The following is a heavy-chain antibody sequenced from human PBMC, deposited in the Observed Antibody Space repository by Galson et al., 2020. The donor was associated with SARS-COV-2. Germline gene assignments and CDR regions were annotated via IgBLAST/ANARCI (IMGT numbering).Heavy chain of an antibody. V-gene: IGHV4-34*01. J-gene: IGHJ6*02. Sequence: SETLSLTCAVYGGSFSGYDWSWIRQPPGKGLEWIGEINHSGSTNYSPSLKSRVTMSVDTSKNQFSLKLTSVTAADTAVYYCARGWGEDRRVDHYHFYDMDVWGQGTTVTVSS. CDR1: GGSFSGYD. D-gene: IGHD2-15*01. CDR2: INHSGST. CDR3: ARGWGEDRRVDHYHFYDMDV.